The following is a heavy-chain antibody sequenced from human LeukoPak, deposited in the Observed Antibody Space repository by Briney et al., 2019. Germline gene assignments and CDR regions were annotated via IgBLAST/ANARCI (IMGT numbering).Heavy chain of an antibody. J-gene: IGHJ4*02. V-gene: IGHV1-2*02. Sequence: ASVKVSCKASGYTFTGYYMHWVRQPPGQGLEWMGWVNPNSGVTKYAQKFQGRVTMTRDTSISTAYMELSRLRSDDTAVYYCARSYYERSGVDHWGQGTLVTVSS. CDR3: ARSYYERSGVDH. D-gene: IGHD3-22*01. CDR2: VNPNSGVT. CDR1: GYTFTGYY.